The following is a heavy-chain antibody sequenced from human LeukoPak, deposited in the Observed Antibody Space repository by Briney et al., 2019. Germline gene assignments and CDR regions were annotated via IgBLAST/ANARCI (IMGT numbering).Heavy chain of an antibody. V-gene: IGHV1-46*01. D-gene: IGHD3-10*01. CDR3: ARRSRALGFDLDY. Sequence: ASVKVSCKASGYTFSNYDMNWVRQAPGQGLEWMGMITPSGGISYAQKFRGRVTMTRDMSTNTVYMELSSLRSEDTAVYYCARRSRALGFDLDYWGQGTLVTVSS. CDR1: GYTFSNYD. J-gene: IGHJ4*02. CDR2: ITPSGGI.